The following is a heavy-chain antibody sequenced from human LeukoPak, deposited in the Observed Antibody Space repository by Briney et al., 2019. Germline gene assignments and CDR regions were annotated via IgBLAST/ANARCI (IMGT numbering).Heavy chain of an antibody. V-gene: IGHV3-9*01. Sequence: GGSLRLSCAASGFTFDDYAMHWVRQAPGKGLEWVSGISWNSGSIGYADSVKGRFTISRDNAKNALYLQMDILRVEDTALYFRVGDYQFIQEVWGQGTTVTVSS. J-gene: IGHJ6*02. CDR3: VGDYQFIQEV. CDR2: ISWNSGSI. CDR1: GFTFDDYA. D-gene: IGHD2-2*01.